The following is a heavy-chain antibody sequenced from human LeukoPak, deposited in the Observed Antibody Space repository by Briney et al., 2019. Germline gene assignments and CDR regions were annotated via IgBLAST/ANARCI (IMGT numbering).Heavy chain of an antibody. CDR3: TTVRVRYYKTQYYFDY. CDR2: IKSKTDGGTT. D-gene: IGHD3-10*01. J-gene: IGHJ4*02. CDR1: GFSFSNAC. Sequence: GGSLRLSCVASGFSFSNACMSWVRQAPGKGLEWVGRIKSKTDGGTTDYAAPVKGRFTISRDDSKNTLYLQMNSLKTEDTAVYYCTTVRVRYYKTQYYFDYWGQGTLVTVSS. V-gene: IGHV3-15*01.